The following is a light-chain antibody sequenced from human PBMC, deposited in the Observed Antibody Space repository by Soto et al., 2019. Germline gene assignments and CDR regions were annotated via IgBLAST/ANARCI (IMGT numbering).Light chain of an antibody. CDR1: QSVSSN. CDR3: QQYNNWPPPS. CDR2: GAS. Sequence: EIVMTQSPATLSVSPGERATLSCRASQSVSSNLAWYQQKPGQAPRLLFYGASTRVTGIPARFSGSGSGTEFTLTISSLQSEDFAVYYCQQYNNWPPPSFGQGTKLEIK. J-gene: IGKJ2*01. V-gene: IGKV3-15*01.